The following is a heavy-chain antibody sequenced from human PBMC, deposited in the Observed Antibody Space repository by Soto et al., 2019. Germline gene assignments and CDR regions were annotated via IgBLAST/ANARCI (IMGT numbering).Heavy chain of an antibody. J-gene: IGHJ4*02. CDR3: ARGLYSGWHYFDY. CDR1: GFTVSSNY. CDR2: IYSGGST. D-gene: IGHD5-12*01. Sequence: EVQLVESGGGLVQPGGSLRLSCAASGFTVSSNYMSWVRQAPGKGLAWVSVIYSGGSTYYADSVKGRFTISRDNSKNTLYLQMNSLRAEDTAVYYCARGLYSGWHYFDYWGQGTLVTVSS. V-gene: IGHV3-66*01.